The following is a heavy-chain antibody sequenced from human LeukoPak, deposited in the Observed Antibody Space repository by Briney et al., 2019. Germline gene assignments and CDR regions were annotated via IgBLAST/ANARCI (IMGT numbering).Heavy chain of an antibody. V-gene: IGHV1-8*01. CDR3: ATSIAARRVRFDP. D-gene: IGHD6-6*01. Sequence: GASVKVSCKASGYTFTSYDINWVRQATGQGLEWMGWMNPNSGNTGYAQKFQGRVTMTRNTSISTAYMELSSLRSEDTAVYYCATSIAARRVRFDPWGQGTLVTVSS. CDR2: MNPNSGNT. J-gene: IGHJ5*02. CDR1: GYTFTSYD.